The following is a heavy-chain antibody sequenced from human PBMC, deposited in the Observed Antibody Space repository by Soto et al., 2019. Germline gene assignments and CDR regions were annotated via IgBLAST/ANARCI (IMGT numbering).Heavy chain of an antibody. CDR2: IYHSGST. CDR3: ARGGTDSSGYYWGYFQH. CDR1: GGSISSSNW. D-gene: IGHD3-22*01. Sequence: QVQLQESGPGLVKPSGTLSLTCAVSGGSISSSNWWSWVRQPPGKGLERIGEIYHSGSTNYNPSLKSRVTISVDKSKNQFSLKLSSVTAADTAVYYCARGGTDSSGYYWGYFQHWGQGTLVTVSS. J-gene: IGHJ1*01. V-gene: IGHV4-4*02.